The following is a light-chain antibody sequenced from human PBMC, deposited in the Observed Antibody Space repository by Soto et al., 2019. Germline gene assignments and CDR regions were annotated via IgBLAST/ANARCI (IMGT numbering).Light chain of an antibody. CDR2: RNN. J-gene: IGLJ2*01. Sequence: QSVLTQPPSASGTPGQRVTLSCSGSSSNIGSNYVYWYQQLPGTAPKLLIYRNNQRPSGVPDRFSGSKSGTSASLAISGLGSEDEADYYCAAWDDSLSGVVFGGGTKRTVL. V-gene: IGLV1-47*01. CDR3: AAWDDSLSGVV. CDR1: SSNIGSNY.